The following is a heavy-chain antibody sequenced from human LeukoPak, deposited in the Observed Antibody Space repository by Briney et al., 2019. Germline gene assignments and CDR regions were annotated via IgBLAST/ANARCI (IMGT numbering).Heavy chain of an antibody. CDR2: ISSSGSTI. D-gene: IGHD3-9*01. CDR1: GFTFSDYY. CDR3: ATRSYDKYYYYYGMDV. V-gene: IGHV3-11*01. Sequence: GGSLRLACAASGFTFSDYYMSWIRQAPGKGLEWVSDISSSGSTIDYADSVKGRFTISRDNARNSLYLQMNSLRAEDTAVYYCATRSYDKYYYYYGMDVWGQGTTVTVSS. J-gene: IGHJ6*02.